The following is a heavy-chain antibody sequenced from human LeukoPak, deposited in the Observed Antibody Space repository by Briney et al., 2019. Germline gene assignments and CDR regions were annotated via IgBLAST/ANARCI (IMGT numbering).Heavy chain of an antibody. D-gene: IGHD4-17*01. CDR1: GFTFSNYA. Sequence: GGSLRLSCAASGFTFSNYALTWVRQAPGRGLEWVSSISGAGPYYADSVKGRFSISRDNYKYTLYLQMSSLRAEDTAVYYCARDPNGNYVGAFDFQRWGQGTLVTVSS. J-gene: IGHJ1*01. CDR2: ISGAGP. CDR3: ARDPNGNYVGAFDFQR. V-gene: IGHV3-23*01.